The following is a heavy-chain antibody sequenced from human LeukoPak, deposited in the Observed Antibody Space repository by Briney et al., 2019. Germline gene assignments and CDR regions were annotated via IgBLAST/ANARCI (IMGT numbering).Heavy chain of an antibody. Sequence: ASVKVSCKASGYTFTSYGISWVRQAPGQGLEWMGWISAYNGNTNYAQKLQGRVTMTTDTSTSTAYMELRSLRSDDTAVYYCARSSPTTELYYYGMDVWGQGTTVTVSS. CDR3: ARSSPTTELYYYGMDV. V-gene: IGHV1-18*01. CDR1: GYTFTSYG. D-gene: IGHD1-26*01. J-gene: IGHJ6*02. CDR2: ISAYNGNT.